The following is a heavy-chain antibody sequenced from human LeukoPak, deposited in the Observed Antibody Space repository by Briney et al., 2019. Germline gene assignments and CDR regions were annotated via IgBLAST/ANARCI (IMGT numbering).Heavy chain of an antibody. Sequence: AGGSLRLSCAASGFTFSSYAMSWVRQAPGKGLERVSGISGSGGSTYYADSVKGRFTISRDNSKNTLYLQMNSLRAEDTAVYYCAKMPVSYSSGWSNFDYWGQGTLVTVSS. J-gene: IGHJ4*02. V-gene: IGHV3-23*01. D-gene: IGHD6-19*01. CDR3: AKMPVSYSSGWSNFDY. CDR2: ISGSGGST. CDR1: GFTFSSYA.